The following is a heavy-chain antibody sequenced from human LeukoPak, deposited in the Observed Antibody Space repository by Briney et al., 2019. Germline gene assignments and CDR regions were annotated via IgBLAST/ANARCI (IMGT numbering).Heavy chain of an antibody. CDR3: TRDLSATARAYVY. D-gene: IGHD1-26*01. CDR1: GFILSDYN. V-gene: IGHV3-21*01. J-gene: IGHJ4*02. Sequence: GGSLRLSCAASGFILSDYNMNWVRQAPGKGLEWVSFIAISGTYITYADSVKGRFTISRDNAKNSLYLQMNSLRVEDTAVYYCTRDLSATARAYVYWGQGTLVTVSS. CDR2: IAISGTYI.